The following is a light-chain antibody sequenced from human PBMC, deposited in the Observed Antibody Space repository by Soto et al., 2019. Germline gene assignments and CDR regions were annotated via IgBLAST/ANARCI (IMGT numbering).Light chain of an antibody. V-gene: IGKV3-20*01. CDR3: QHYGSSRWT. CDR2: GAS. J-gene: IGKJ1*01. CDR1: QSVSSTY. Sequence: EIVLTQSPGTLSLSPGERATLSCSASQSVSSTYLAWYQQKPGQAPRLLIYGASTRATGLPDRFSGSGTGTDFTLTISSMEPEDFALYYCQHYGSSRWTFGQGTKVEIK.